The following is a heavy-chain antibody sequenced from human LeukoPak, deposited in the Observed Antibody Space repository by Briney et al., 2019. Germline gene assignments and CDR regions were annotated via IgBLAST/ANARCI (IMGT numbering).Heavy chain of an antibody. CDR2: IYYSGST. CDR1: GGSFSSSSYY. CDR3: ARILGAVAGTGDY. V-gene: IGHV4-39*07. Sequence: KPSETLSLPCTVSGGSFSSSSYYWGWIRQPPGKGLEWIGSIYYSGSTYYNPSLKSRVTISVDTSKNQFSLKLSSVTAADTAVYYCARILGAVAGTGDYWGQGTLVTVSS. D-gene: IGHD6-19*01. J-gene: IGHJ4*02.